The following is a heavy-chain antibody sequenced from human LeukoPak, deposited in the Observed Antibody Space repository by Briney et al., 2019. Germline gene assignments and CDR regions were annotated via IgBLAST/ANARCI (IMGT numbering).Heavy chain of an antibody. D-gene: IGHD4-23*01. J-gene: IGHJ4*02. CDR3: AREVSGGNPYGGNIFDY. V-gene: IGHV1-69*05. CDR1: GGTFSSYA. Sequence: ASVKVSCKASGGTFSSYAISWVRQAPGQGLEWMGGIIPIFGTANYAQKFQGRVTITTDESTSTAYMELSSLRSEDTAVYYCAREVSGGNPYGGNIFDYWGQGTLVTVSS. CDR2: IIPIFGTA.